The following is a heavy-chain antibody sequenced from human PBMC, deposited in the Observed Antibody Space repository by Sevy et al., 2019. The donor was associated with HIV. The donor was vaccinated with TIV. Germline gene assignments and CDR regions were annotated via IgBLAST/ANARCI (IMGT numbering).Heavy chain of an antibody. CDR3: ARGGGAVDHGMDV. D-gene: IGHD2-21*01. J-gene: IGHJ6*02. Sequence: ASVKVSCKASGGTFSSYDINWVRQAPGQGLEWMGQIIPIFGTVSYAQKFQGRVTITADESTSTAYMDLSSLRSEDTAVYYCARGGGAVDHGMDVWGQWTTVTVSS. CDR2: IIPIFGTV. V-gene: IGHV1-69*13. CDR1: GGTFSSYD.